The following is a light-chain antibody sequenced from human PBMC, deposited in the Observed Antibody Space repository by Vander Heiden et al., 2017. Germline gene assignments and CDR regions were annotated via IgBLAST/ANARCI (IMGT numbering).Light chain of an antibody. CDR2: AAS. CDR1: QGISNY. V-gene: IGKV1-27*01. J-gene: IGKJ3*01. Sequence: DLQMTQSPSSLSASVGDRVTITCRASQGISNYLAWYQQKPGKVPKLRIYAASTVQSGVPSRFSGSGSGTDFTLTISSLQPEDVATYYFQKYNSALTFGHGTKVDIK. CDR3: QKYNSALT.